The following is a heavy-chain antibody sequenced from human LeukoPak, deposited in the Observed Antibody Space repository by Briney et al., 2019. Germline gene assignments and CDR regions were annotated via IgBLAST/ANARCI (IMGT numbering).Heavy chain of an antibody. Sequence: GGSLRLSCAASGFSLSSYWMHWVRQSPGKGLVWVSCINSDGSTTSYADSVKGRFTISRDNAKNTLYLQMNSLRAEDTAVYYCAELGITMIGGVWGKGTTVTISS. CDR3: AELGITMIGGV. V-gene: IGHV3-74*01. CDR1: GFSLSSYW. D-gene: IGHD3-10*02. J-gene: IGHJ6*04. CDR2: INSDGSTT.